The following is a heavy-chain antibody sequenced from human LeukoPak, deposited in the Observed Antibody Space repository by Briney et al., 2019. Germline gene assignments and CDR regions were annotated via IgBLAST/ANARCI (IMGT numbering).Heavy chain of an antibody. CDR2: ISAYNGNT. J-gene: IGHJ6*03. D-gene: IGHD4-17*01. CDR3: ARVIVPLDYGDYVGVRTYYMDV. V-gene: IGHV1-18*01. CDR1: GGTFSTDA. Sequence: GASVKVTCKASGGTFSTDAMSWVRQAPGQGLEWMGWISAYNGNTNYAQKLQGRVTMTTDTSTSTAYMELRSLRSDDTAVYYCARVIVPLDYGDYVGVRTYYMDVWGKGTTVTVSS.